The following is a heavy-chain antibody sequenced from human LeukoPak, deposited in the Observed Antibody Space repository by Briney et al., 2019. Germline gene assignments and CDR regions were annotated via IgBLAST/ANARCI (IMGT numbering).Heavy chain of an antibody. D-gene: IGHD3-16*01. J-gene: IGHJ4*02. CDR3: AKPYDYVWGSPPNDY. CDR1: GFTFSSYG. V-gene: IGHV3-30*02. Sequence: GGSLRLSCAASGFTFSSYGMHWVRQAPGKGLEWVAFVHYDVTNKYYADSVKGRFTISRDNSKNTLYLQMNSLRAEDTAVYYCAKPYDYVWGSPPNDYWGQGTLVTVSS. CDR2: VHYDVTNK.